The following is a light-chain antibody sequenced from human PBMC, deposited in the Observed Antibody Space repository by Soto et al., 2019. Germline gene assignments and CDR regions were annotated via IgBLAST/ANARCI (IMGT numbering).Light chain of an antibody. J-gene: IGKJ3*01. Sequence: AIQLTQSPSSLSASVGDRVTITCRASLVIGTALAWYQQTPGKAPKLLMYDVSRLESGVPSRFSGSGSGTDFTLTISSLQPEDFATYFCQQFTDYPFTFGPGTRVDIK. V-gene: IGKV1D-13*01. CDR3: QQFTDYPFT. CDR1: LVIGTA. CDR2: DVS.